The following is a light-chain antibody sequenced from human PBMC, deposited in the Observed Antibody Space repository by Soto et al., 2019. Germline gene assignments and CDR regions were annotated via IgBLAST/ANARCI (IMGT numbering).Light chain of an antibody. Sequence: EIVLTQSPGTLSLSPGERATLSCRASQSVSRNSLAWYQQKPGQAPRLLIYGASSRATGIPDRFSGSGSGTDSTLTISRFQYLDFVVTYFQRYGNSLYTFGQGTNLEIK. V-gene: IGKV3-20*01. CDR1: QSVSRNS. CDR3: QRYGNSLYT. CDR2: GAS. J-gene: IGKJ2*01.